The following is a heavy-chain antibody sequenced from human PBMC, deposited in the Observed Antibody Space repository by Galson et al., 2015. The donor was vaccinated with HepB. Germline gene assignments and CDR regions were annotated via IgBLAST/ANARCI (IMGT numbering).Heavy chain of an antibody. CDR3: ATGGYCSNTNCESNWFDP. V-gene: IGHV1-24*01. Sequence: SCKVSGYTLTELSIHWVRQAPGKGLEWMGGFAPEDGETIYAQKFQGRVTMTEDTSTDTAYMELSSLRSEDTAVYYCATGGYCSNTNCESNWFDPWGQGTLVTVSS. CDR2: FAPEDGET. D-gene: IGHD2-2*01. CDR1: GYTLTELS. J-gene: IGHJ5*02.